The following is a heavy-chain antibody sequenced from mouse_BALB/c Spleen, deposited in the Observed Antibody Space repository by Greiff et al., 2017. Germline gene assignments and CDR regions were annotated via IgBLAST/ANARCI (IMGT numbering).Heavy chain of an antibody. Sequence: EVKLVESGGGLVKPGGSLKLSCAASGFTFSDYYMYWVRQTPEKRLEWVATISDGGSYTYYPDSVKGRFTISRDNAKNNLYLQMSSLKSEDTAMYYCARSFCTTATAWFAYWGQGTLVTVSA. V-gene: IGHV5-4*02. CDR1: GFTFSDYY. CDR2: ISDGGSYT. J-gene: IGHJ3*01. D-gene: IGHD1-2*01. CDR3: ARSFCTTATAWFAY.